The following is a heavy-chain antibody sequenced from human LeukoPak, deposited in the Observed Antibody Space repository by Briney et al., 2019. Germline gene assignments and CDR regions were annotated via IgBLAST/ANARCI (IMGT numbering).Heavy chain of an antibody. D-gene: IGHD1-26*01. V-gene: IGHV3-48*03. J-gene: IGHJ4*02. CDR3: AGGPQYGGSFVY. CDR2: ISSSATTI. Sequence: GGSLRLSCAASGFTFSSHEMAWVRQAPGKGLEWLSYISSSATTIKYADSVKGRFAVSRDDADNSVYLQMSSLRAEDTGVYYCAGGPQYGGSFVYWGQGTLVTVSS. CDR1: GFTFSSHE.